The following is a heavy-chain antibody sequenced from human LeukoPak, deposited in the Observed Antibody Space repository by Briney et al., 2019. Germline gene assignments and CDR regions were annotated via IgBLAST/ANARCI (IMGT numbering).Heavy chain of an antibody. CDR1: GFSFSSYR. V-gene: IGHV3-21*06. D-gene: IGHD2-8*01. Sequence: GGSLRLSCAASGFSFSSYRMNWVRQAPGKGLEWVSSVSNSGDYIHYADSVKGRFTISRDNSKNSLYPQMNSLRAEDTAVYYCARALIGYYFDYWGQGTLVTVSS. CDR3: ARALIGYYFDY. J-gene: IGHJ4*02. CDR2: VSNSGDYI.